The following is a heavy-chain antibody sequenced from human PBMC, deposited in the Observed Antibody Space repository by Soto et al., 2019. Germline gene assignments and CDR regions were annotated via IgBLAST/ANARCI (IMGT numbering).Heavy chain of an antibody. CDR3: SRDLGMIFAVVLRRDYGMDV. J-gene: IGHJ6*02. V-gene: IGHV1-2*02. CDR1: GDTFTGYD. Sequence: QVQLVQSGAEVKKPGSSVKVSCKASGDTFTGYDMHWVRQAPGQGLEWMGGINPNSGGTNYAQKFQGRVTMTRDTSISTAYKVLIRLRSYDKTVYYYSRDLGMIFAVVLRRDYGMDVWGQGTTVTVSS. D-gene: IGHD3-3*01. CDR2: INPNSGGT.